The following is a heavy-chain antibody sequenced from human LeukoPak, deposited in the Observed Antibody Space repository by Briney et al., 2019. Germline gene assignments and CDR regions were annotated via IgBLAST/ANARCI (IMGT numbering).Heavy chain of an antibody. J-gene: IGHJ4*02. Sequence: PGGSLRLSCVDSGFTFTNAWMSWVRQAPGKGLEWIGRIKSKTDGETTNYAEPVRGRFTISRDDSKSAVYLQMNSLNIEDTAVYYCTTDLGTYYHGSQRLIPIDYWGQGTLVTVSS. CDR3: TTDLGTYYHGSQRLIPIDY. CDR1: GFTFTNAW. V-gene: IGHV3-15*01. CDR2: IKSKTDGETT. D-gene: IGHD3-10*01.